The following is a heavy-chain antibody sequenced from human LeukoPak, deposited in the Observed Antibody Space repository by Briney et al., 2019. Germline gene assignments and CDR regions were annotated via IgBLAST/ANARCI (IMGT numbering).Heavy chain of an antibody. CDR1: GDSASNKIPT. CDR3: ARGGLVAAAGGFDY. D-gene: IGHD6-13*01. V-gene: IGHV6-1*01. J-gene: IGHJ4*02. CDR2: TYYRSKWYN. Sequence: SQTLSLTCAISGDSASNKIPTWNWIRQSPSRGLELLGRTYYRSKWYNEYAVSVKSRISINPDTSKNQFSLQLNSVTPEDTAVYYCARGGLVAAAGGFDYWGQGTPVTVSS.